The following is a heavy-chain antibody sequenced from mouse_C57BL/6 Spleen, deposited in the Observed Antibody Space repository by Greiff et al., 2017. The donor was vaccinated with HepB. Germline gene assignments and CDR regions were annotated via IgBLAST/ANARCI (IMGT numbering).Heavy chain of an antibody. Sequence: VQLKQSGPVLVKPGASVKMSCKASGYTFTDYYMNWVKQSHGKSLEWIGVINPYNGGTSYNQKFKGKATLTVDKSSSTAYMELNSLTSEDSAVYYCARRGPSAMDYWGQGTSVTVSS. CDR1: GYTFTDYY. CDR2: INPYNGGT. J-gene: IGHJ4*01. CDR3: ARRGPSAMDY. V-gene: IGHV1-19*01.